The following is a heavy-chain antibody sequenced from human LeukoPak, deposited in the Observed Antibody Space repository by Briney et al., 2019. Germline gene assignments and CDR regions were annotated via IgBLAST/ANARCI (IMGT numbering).Heavy chain of an antibody. J-gene: IGHJ6*03. D-gene: IGHD6-19*01. CDR1: GYTFTSYG. CDR3: ARAGPYSSGWLRSGYYYYYMDV. CDR2: ISAYNGNT. V-gene: IGHV1-18*01. Sequence: ASVKVSCKASGYTFTSYGISWVRQAPGQGLEWMGWISAYNGNTNYAQKLQGRVTMTTDTSTSTAYMELRSLRSDDTAVYYCARAGPYSSGWLRSGYYYYYMDVWGKGTTVTVSS.